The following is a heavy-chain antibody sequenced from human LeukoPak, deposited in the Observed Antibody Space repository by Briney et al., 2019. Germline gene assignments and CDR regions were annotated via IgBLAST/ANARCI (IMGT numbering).Heavy chain of an antibody. CDR2: INQNASEK. D-gene: IGHD3-22*01. Sequence: PGGSLRLSCAASGFTFSSYWMSWVRQAPGKGLEWVANINQNASEKYYMDSVKGRFTISRDNAKNSLYLQMNSLRAEDTAVYYCAKESSDYFEVGYMDVWGKGTTVTVSS. CDR3: AKESSDYFEVGYMDV. J-gene: IGHJ6*03. CDR1: GFTFSSYW. V-gene: IGHV3-7*01.